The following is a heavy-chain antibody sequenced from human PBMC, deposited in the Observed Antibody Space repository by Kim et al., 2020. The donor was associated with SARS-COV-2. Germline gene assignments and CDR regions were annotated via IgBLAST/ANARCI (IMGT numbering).Heavy chain of an antibody. V-gene: IGHV3-73*01. Sequence: GGSLRLSCAASGLTFSGSAIHWVRQASGKGLEWVGRIRSRVDGYATEFSAAVKGRFTIFRDDSKYVAFLQMNSLKSEDTAVYYCTSRAPSITMVRGREERGRFHYGLDVWGQGTTVIVSS. CDR2: IRSRVDGYAT. CDR1: GLTFSGSA. CDR3: TSRAPSITMVRGREERGRFHYGLDV. J-gene: IGHJ6*02. D-gene: IGHD3-10*01.